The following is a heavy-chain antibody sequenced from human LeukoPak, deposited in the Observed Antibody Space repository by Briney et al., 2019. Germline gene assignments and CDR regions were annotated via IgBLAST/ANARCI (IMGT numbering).Heavy chain of an antibody. J-gene: IGHJ3*02. D-gene: IGHD5-24*01. V-gene: IGHV4-34*01. CDR1: GGSFSGYY. CDR3: ARGGDGYNYFAAFDI. Sequence: PSETLSLTCAVYGGSFSGYYWSWIRQPPGKGLEWIGEINHSGSTYYNPSLKSRVTVSVDTSKNQFSLKLSSVTAADMAVYYCARGGDGYNYFAAFDIWGQGTMVTVSS. CDR2: INHSGST.